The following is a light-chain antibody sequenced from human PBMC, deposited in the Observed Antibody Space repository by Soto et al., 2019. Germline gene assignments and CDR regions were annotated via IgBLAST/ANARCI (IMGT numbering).Light chain of an antibody. V-gene: IGKV3-15*01. CDR1: QSISTS. J-gene: IGKJ1*01. CDR2: GAS. Sequence: EIVMKQSPATMSVSPGERATLSCRASQSISTSLAWYQQKPGQAPRLLIYGASTRATGVPARFSGSGSGTEFALTISSLQSEDFAVYYCQHYNNWPPWTFGQGTKVEIK. CDR3: QHYNNWPPWT.